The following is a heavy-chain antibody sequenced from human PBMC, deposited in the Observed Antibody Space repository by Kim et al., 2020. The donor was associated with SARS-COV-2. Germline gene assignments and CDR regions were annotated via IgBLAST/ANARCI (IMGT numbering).Heavy chain of an antibody. CDR1: GLTFSSYA. Sequence: GGSLRLSCAASGLTFSSYAMSWVRQAPGKGLEWVSAISGSGGSTYYADSVKGRFTISRDNSKNTLYLQMNSLRAEDTAVYYCAKVRGGYYYGSGSSFGHFDYWGQGSLITVSS. J-gene: IGHJ4*02. CDR3: AKVRGGYYYGSGSSFGHFDY. D-gene: IGHD3-10*01. V-gene: IGHV3-23*01. CDR2: ISGSGGST.